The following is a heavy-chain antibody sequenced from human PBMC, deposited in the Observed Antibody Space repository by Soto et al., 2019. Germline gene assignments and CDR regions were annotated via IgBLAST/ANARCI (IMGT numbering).Heavy chain of an antibody. CDR3: ASPPRRYSSSLYYFDY. J-gene: IGHJ4*02. D-gene: IGHD6-6*01. Sequence: SETLSLTCTVSGGSISSSSYYWGWIRQPPGKGLEWIGSIYYSGSTYYNPSLKSRVTISVDTSKNQFSLKLSSVTAADTAVYYCASPPRRYSSSLYYFDYWGQGTLVTVSS. V-gene: IGHV4-39*01. CDR1: GGSISSSSYY. CDR2: IYYSGST.